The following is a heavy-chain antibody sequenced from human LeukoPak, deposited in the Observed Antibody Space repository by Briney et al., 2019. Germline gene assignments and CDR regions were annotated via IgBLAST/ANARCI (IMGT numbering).Heavy chain of an antibody. D-gene: IGHD3-10*01. CDR1: GYTLTSYD. CDR3: ARGGSYYSAPYYYYGMDV. CDR2: MNPNSGNT. Sequence: ASVKVSRKASGYTLTSYDINWVRQATGQGLEWMGWMNPNSGNTGYAQKFQGRVTMTRNTSISTAYMELSSLRSEDTAVYYCARGGSYYSAPYYYYGMDVWGQGTTVTVSS. J-gene: IGHJ6*02. V-gene: IGHV1-8*01.